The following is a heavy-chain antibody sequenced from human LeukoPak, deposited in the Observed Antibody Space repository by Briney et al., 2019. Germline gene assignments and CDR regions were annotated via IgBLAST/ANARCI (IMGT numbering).Heavy chain of an antibody. Sequence: GGSLRLPWAAAGFTLTNAWMSWVRQAPGKGREWGGCFKSMSDGGTTDGAAPVTGRFTISTDDSKNTLYLQMNSLKIEDAAVYYCAARYNWNDLAYWGQGTLVTVSS. D-gene: IGHD1-1*01. J-gene: IGHJ4*02. CDR1: GFTLTNAW. CDR2: FKSMSDGGTT. V-gene: IGHV3-15*01. CDR3: AARYNWNDLAY.